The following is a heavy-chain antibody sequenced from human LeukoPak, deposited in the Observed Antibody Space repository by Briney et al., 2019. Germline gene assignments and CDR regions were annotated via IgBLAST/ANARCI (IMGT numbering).Heavy chain of an antibody. Sequence: GGSLRLPCAASGFTFSSYSMNWVRQAPGKGLEWVSSISSSSSYIHYADSVKGRFTNSRDNAKNSLYLQMNSLRAEDTAVYYCARDDSGLIGGWSHYFDYWGQGTLVTVSS. D-gene: IGHD6-19*01. CDR1: GFTFSSYS. J-gene: IGHJ4*02. CDR2: ISSSSSYI. V-gene: IGHV3-21*01. CDR3: ARDDSGLIGGWSHYFDY.